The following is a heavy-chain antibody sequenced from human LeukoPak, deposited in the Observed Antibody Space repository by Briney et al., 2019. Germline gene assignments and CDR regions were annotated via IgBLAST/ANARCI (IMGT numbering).Heavy chain of an antibody. J-gene: IGHJ4*02. D-gene: IGHD3-22*01. CDR1: GYTFTSYD. CDR2: MNPNSGNT. CDR3: ARDLYYYDSSGCGY. Sequence: ASVKVSCKASGYTFTSYDINWVRQATGQGLEWMGRMNPNSGNTGYAQKFQGRVTITRNTSITTAYMELSSLRSDDTAVYYCARDLYYYDSSGCGYWGQGTLVTVSS. V-gene: IGHV1-8*03.